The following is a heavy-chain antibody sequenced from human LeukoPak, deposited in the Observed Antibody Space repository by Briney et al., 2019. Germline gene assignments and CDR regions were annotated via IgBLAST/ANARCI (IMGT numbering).Heavy chain of an antibody. CDR3: AKAALGYCSGGSCYGDY. D-gene: IGHD2-15*01. Sequence: PGRSLRLSCAASGFTFSSYGMHWVRQAPGKGLEGVAVISYDGSNKYYADSVKGRFTISRDNSKNTLYLQMNSLRAEDTAVYYCAKAALGYCSGGSCYGDYWGQGTLVTVSS. CDR2: ISYDGSNK. CDR1: GFTFSSYG. J-gene: IGHJ4*02. V-gene: IGHV3-30*18.